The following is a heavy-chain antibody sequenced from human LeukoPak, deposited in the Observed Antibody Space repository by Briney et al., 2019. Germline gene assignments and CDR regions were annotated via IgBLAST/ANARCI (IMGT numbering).Heavy chain of an antibody. CDR1: GYIFTTYF. J-gene: IGHJ4*02. CDR3: ARVGTTGATADN. CDR2: INPRGGST. Sequence: VASVKVSCKASGYIFTTYFTHWLRQAPGQGPEWMGIINPRGGSTDYAQKFQDRITMTSDTSTSTVYMELKSLTSEDTAVYFCARVGTTGATADNWGQGTLVTVSS. D-gene: IGHD4-11*01. V-gene: IGHV1-46*01.